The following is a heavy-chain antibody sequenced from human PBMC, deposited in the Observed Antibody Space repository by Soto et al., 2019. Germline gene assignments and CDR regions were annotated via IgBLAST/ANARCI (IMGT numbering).Heavy chain of an antibody. V-gene: IGHV5-10-1*01. CDR3: AREIVVVPAARGFYYYDGMDV. CDR1: GYSFTSYW. D-gene: IGHD2-2*01. J-gene: IGHJ6*02. Sequence: GESLKISCKGSGYSFTSYWISWVRQMPGKGLEWMGRIDPSDSYTNYSQSFQGHVTISADKSISTAYLQWSSLKASDTAMYYCAREIVVVPAARGFYYYDGMDVWGQGTTVTVSS. CDR2: IDPSDSYT.